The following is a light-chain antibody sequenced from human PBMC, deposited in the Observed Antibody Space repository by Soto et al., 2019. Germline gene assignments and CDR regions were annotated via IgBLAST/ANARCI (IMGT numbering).Light chain of an antibody. V-gene: IGKV4-1*01. CDR3: QHYFATPLT. CDR1: QSVLYSSNNKNY. J-gene: IGKJ4*01. CDR2: WAS. Sequence: DIVLTQSPDSLAVSRGERATINCKSSQSVLYSSNNKNYLAWYQQKPGQPPKLLIYWASTRESGVPDRFSGSGSGTDFTLTISSLQAEDVAVYYCQHYFATPLTFGGGTKVEIK.